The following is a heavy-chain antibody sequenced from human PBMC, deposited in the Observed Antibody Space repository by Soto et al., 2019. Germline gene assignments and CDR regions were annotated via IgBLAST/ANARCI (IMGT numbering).Heavy chain of an antibody. J-gene: IGHJ4*02. CDR1: GGSISSYY. CDR2: IFYSGST. D-gene: IGHD1-1*01. CDR3: ARHYPIGNHWNYLDY. Sequence: SETLSLTCTVSGGSISSYYWGWIRQPPGKGLEWIGYIFYSGSTSYNPSLESRVTISVDTSKNQFSLKVNSVTAADTAVYYCARHYPIGNHWNYLDYWGQGTLVTVSS. V-gene: IGHV4-59*08.